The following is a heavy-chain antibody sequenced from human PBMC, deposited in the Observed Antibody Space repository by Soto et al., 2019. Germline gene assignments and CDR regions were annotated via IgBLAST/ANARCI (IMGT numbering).Heavy chain of an antibody. V-gene: IGHV1-2*04. J-gene: IGHJ4*02. Sequence: ASVKVSCKASGYTFTGYYMHWVRQAPGQGLEWMGWINPNSGGTNYAQKFQGWVTMTRDTSISTAYMELSRLRSDDTAVYYCARGHPYYHDSSGDYCDYWGQGTLVTVSS. CDR2: INPNSGGT. CDR3: ARGHPYYHDSSGDYCDY. D-gene: IGHD3-22*01. CDR1: GYTFTGYY.